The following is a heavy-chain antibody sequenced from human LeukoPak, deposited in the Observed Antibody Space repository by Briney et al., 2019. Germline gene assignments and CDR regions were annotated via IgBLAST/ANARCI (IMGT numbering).Heavy chain of an antibody. CDR3: AREITTVAKMGY. V-gene: IGHV1-2*02. J-gene: IGHJ4*02. CDR1: GYTFTGYY. D-gene: IGHD4-23*01. Sequence: GASVKVSCKASGYTFTGYYMHWVRQAPGQGLEWMGWINPNSGGTDYAQKFQGRVTMTRDTSISTAYMELSRLRSDDTAVYYCAREITTVAKMGYWGQGTLVTVSS. CDR2: INPNSGGT.